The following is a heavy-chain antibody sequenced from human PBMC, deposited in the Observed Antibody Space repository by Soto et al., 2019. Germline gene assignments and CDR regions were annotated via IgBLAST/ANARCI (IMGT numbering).Heavy chain of an antibody. Sequence: GGSLRLSCAASGFTFSSYAMSWVRQAQGKGLEWVSAISGSGGSTYYADSVKGRFTISRDNSKNTLYLQMNSLRAEDTAVYYCAKDFPWVGVMDIVVVPADDNWFDPWGQGTLVTVSS. CDR3: AKDFPWVGVMDIVVVPADDNWFDP. J-gene: IGHJ5*02. CDR2: ISGSGGST. D-gene: IGHD2-2*03. V-gene: IGHV3-23*01. CDR1: GFTFSSYA.